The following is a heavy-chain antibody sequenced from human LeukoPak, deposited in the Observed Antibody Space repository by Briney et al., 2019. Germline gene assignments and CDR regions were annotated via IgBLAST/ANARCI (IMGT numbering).Heavy chain of an antibody. J-gene: IGHJ6*03. Sequence: PGGSLRLSCAASGFTFSAYSMNWVRQAPGKGLEWVSSISSSSTYIYYADSVKGRFTISRDNSKNTLYLLMNSLIPEDTAVYYCARDRGSSWVYYYYMDVWGKGTPVTVSS. CDR1: GFTFSAYS. CDR3: ARDRGSSWVYYYYMDV. V-gene: IGHV3-21*01. D-gene: IGHD6-13*01. CDR2: ISSSSTYI.